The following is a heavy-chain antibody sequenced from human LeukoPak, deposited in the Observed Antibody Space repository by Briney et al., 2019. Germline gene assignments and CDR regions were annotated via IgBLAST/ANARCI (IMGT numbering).Heavy chain of an antibody. CDR2: IRYDGRTK. CDR3: ARDRSRTDAFDI. Sequence: GGSLRLSCAASGFTFSKYGIHWVRQAPGTGLEWLAFIRYDGRTKYYADSVKGRFTISRDNAKNSLYLQMNSLRAEDTAVYYCARDRSRTDAFDIWGQGTMVTVSS. V-gene: IGHV3-30*02. CDR1: GFTFSKYG. J-gene: IGHJ3*02.